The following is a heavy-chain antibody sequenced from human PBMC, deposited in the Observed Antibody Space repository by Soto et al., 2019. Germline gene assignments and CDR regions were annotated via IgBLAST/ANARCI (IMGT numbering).Heavy chain of an antibody. V-gene: IGHV4-31*03. CDR3: ARSTTVTTLFDY. J-gene: IGHJ4*02. D-gene: IGHD4-17*01. CDR2: IYYSGST. CDR1: GGSISSGGYY. Sequence: QVQLQESGPGLVKPSQTLSLTCTVSGGSISSGGYYWSWIRQHPGKGLEWIGYIYYSGSTYYNPSLKSRVTISVDTSKNQFSLKVSSVTAADTAVYYCARSTTVTTLFDYWGQGTLVTVSS.